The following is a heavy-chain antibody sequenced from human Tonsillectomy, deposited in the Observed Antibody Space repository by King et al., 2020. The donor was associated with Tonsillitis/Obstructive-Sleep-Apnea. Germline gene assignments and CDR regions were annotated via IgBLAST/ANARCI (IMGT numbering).Heavy chain of an antibody. CDR1: GFTFDDYA. CDR2: ISWNSGSI. D-gene: IGHD5-18*01. Sequence: VQLVESGGGLVQPGRSLRLSCAASGFTFDDYAMHWVRQAPGKGLEWVSGISWNSGSIGYADSVKGRFTISRDNAKNSLYLQMYSLRVEDTALYFCAKGKQSAMADLDVFDVWGQGTIVTVSS. CDR3: AKGKQSAMADLDVFDV. V-gene: IGHV3-9*01. J-gene: IGHJ3*01.